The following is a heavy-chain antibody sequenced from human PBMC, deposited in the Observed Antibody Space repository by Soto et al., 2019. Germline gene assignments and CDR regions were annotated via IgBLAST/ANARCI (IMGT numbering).Heavy chain of an antibody. J-gene: IGHJ4*02. CDR3: AKRGARYVDY. CDR2: ISGGNT. V-gene: IGHV3-23*01. Sequence: PGGSLRLSCAASGFTFSSYATTWVRQAPGKGLEWVSAISGGNTYYASSVKGRFTISRDNSKNTVYLQMNSLGADDTAIYFCAKRGARYVDYWGQGTLVTVSS. CDR1: GFTFSSYA. D-gene: IGHD1-20*01.